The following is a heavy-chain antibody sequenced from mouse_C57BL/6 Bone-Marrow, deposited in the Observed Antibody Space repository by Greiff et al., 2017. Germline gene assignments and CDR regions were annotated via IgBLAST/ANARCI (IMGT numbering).Heavy chain of an antibody. Sequence: EVKLLESGPVLVKPGASVKMSCKASGYTFTDYYMNWVKQSHGKSLEWIGVINPYNGGTSYNQKFKGKATLTVDKSSSTAYMELNSLTSEDSAVYYCARDYYGSSYEYFDYWGQGTTLTVSS. CDR2: INPYNGGT. CDR3: ARDYYGSSYEYFDY. J-gene: IGHJ2*01. CDR1: GYTFTDYY. D-gene: IGHD1-1*01. V-gene: IGHV1-19*01.